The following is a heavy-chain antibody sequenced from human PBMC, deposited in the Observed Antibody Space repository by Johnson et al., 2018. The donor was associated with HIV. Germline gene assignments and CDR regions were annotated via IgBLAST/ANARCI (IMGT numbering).Heavy chain of an antibody. CDR2: IKQDGSEK. D-gene: IGHD4-23*01. V-gene: IGHV3-7*02. CDR1: GFTFSSYW. CDR3: ARATTVVTPRLGAFDI. Sequence: VQLVESGGGVVQPGRSLRLSCAASGFTFSSYWMSWVRQAPGKGLEWVANIKQDGSEKYYVDSVKGRFTISRDNSKNTLYLQMNSLRAEEPAVYYCARATTVVTPRLGAFDIWGQGTMVTVSS. J-gene: IGHJ3*02.